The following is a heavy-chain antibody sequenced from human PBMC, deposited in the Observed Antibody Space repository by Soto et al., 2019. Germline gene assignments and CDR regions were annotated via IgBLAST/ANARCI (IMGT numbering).Heavy chain of an antibody. CDR2: ISWDGGST. J-gene: IGHJ6*02. CDR1: GFTFDDYT. D-gene: IGHD6-19*01. Sequence: VQLVESGGVVVQPGGSLRLSCAASGFTFDDYTMHWVRQAPGKGLEWVSLISWDGGSTYYADSVKGRFIISRDNSKNSLYLQMNSLRTEDTALYYCAKDRAAVTGAYYYYGMDVWGQGTTVTVSS. CDR3: AKDRAAVTGAYYYYGMDV. V-gene: IGHV3-43*01.